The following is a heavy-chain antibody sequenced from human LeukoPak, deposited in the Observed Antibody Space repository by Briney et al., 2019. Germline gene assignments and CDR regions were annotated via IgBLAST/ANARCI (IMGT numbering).Heavy chain of an antibody. D-gene: IGHD3-16*01. CDR2: ISSSSSYI. CDR3: ARVGGRLGESNWFDP. V-gene: IGHV3-21*01. CDR1: GFTFSSYS. Sequence: GGSLRLSCAASGFTFSSYSMNWVRQAPGKGLEWVSSISSSSSYIYYADSVKGRFTISRDNAKNSLYLQMNSLRAEDTAVYYCARVGGRLGESNWFDPWGLGTLVTVSS. J-gene: IGHJ5*02.